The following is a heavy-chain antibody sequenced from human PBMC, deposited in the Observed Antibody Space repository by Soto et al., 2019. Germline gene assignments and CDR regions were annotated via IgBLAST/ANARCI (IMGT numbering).Heavy chain of an antibody. CDR1: GFTFSSYG. CDR3: ALSSHPSGYSYGLDY. D-gene: IGHD5-18*01. V-gene: IGHV3-30*03. CDR2: ISYDGSNK. Sequence: GGSLRLSCAASGFTFSSYGMHWVRQAPGKGLEWVAVISYDGSNKYYADSVKDRFTISRDNSKNTLHLQMNSLRAEDTAVYYCALSSHPSGYSYGLDYWGQGTLVTVSS. J-gene: IGHJ4*02.